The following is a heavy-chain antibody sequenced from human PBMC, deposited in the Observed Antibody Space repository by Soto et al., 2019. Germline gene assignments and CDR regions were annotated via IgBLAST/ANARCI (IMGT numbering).Heavy chain of an antibody. CDR1: GFTFSNAW. J-gene: IGHJ4*02. V-gene: IGHV3-15*07. CDR3: TSQADSSGYYWFDY. CDR2: IKSKTDGGTT. D-gene: IGHD3-22*01. Sequence: GGSLRLSCAASGFTFSNAWMNWVRQAPGKGLEWVGRIKSKTDGGTTDYAAPVKGRFTISRDDSKNTLYLQMNSLKTEDTAVYYCTSQADSSGYYWFDYWGQGTLVTVSS.